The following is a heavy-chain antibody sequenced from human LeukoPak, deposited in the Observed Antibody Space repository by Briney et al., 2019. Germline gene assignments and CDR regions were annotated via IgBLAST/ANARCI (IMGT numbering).Heavy chain of an antibody. V-gene: IGHV4-59*08. CDR3: ARQASVVRGILYYYYGMDV. J-gene: IGHJ6*02. CDR2: IYYSGSS. D-gene: IGHD3-10*01. Sequence: SETLSLTCIVSGGSITSDYWSWIRQPTGKELEWIGYIYYSGSSDYYPSLRSRVTISVDTPKNQFSLKLTSVTAADTAVYYCARQASVVRGILYYYYGMDVWGQGTTVTVSS. CDR1: GGSITSDY.